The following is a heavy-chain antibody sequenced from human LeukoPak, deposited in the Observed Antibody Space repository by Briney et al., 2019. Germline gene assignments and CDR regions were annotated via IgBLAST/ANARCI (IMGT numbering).Heavy chain of an antibody. CDR2: IRFDGSYK. CDR3: ARRGAVAGTLDY. V-gene: IGHV3-30*04. J-gene: IGHJ4*02. CDR1: GFTFTGHS. Sequence: PGGSLRLSCVASGFTFTGHSMHWVRQAPDKGLEWVTFIRFDGSYKYYADSVKGRFTISRDNSRNTLYLQMNSLRAEDTAVYYCARRGAVAGTLDYWGQGTLVTVSS. D-gene: IGHD6-19*01.